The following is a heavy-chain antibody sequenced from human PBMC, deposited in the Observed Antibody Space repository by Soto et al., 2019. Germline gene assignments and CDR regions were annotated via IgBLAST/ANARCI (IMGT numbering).Heavy chain of an antibody. V-gene: IGHV1-18*01. Sequence: QVQLVQSGPEVRKPGASVKVSCEDSGYNFIAYGISWVRQAPGQGLEWMGWISVYNGNTEYAQKFLGRVTMTSATSTNNAYMELTSLRSDDPAVYYCARGNPGGQYWGQGTLVTVSS. CDR1: GYNFIAYG. D-gene: IGHD3-10*01. CDR2: ISVYNGNT. CDR3: ARGNPGGQY. J-gene: IGHJ4*02.